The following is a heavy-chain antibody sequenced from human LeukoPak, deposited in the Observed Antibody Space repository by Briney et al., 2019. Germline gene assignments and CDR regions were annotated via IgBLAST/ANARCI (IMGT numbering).Heavy chain of an antibody. D-gene: IGHD2/OR15-2a*01. CDR1: GFSFLNAW. Sequence: GGSLRLSCVASGFSFLNAWMIWVRQAPGKGLEWVGRIKSNADGGTPDYAAPARGRFTISRDDSKNTLYLQMNSLQTEDTAVYYCTTFYHEYSPYWGRGTLVTVSS. V-gene: IGHV3-15*01. CDR3: TTFYHEYSPY. CDR2: IKSNADGGTP. J-gene: IGHJ4*02.